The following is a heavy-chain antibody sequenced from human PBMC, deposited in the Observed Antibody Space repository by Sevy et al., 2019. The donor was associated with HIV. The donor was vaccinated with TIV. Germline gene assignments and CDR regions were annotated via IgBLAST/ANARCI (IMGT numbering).Heavy chain of an antibody. CDR3: AIGARTYYYDSSGYPKGYYFDY. J-gene: IGHJ4*02. D-gene: IGHD3-22*01. Sequence: SETLSLTCTVSGGSISSSSYYWDWIRQPPGKGLEWIGSIYYSGSTYYNPSLKSRVTISVDTSKNQFSLKLSSVTAADTAVYYCAIGARTYYYDSSGYPKGYYFDYWGQGTLVTVSS. CDR2: IYYSGST. V-gene: IGHV4-39*01. CDR1: GGSISSSSYY.